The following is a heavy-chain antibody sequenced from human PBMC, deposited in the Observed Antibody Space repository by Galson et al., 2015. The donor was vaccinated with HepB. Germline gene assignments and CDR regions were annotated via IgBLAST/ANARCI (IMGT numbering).Heavy chain of an antibody. J-gene: IGHJ4*02. CDR1: GFTFSTYA. Sequence: SLRLSCAASGFTFSTYAMNWVRQAPGKGLEWVSVISGDTAKIFHADSVKGRFTISRDYSMNTVYLQMDSLRAEDTAVYYCAKGGNWDSRYFDYWGQGSLVTVSS. D-gene: IGHD7-27*01. V-gene: IGHV3-23*01. CDR2: ISGDTAKI. CDR3: AKGGNWDSRYFDY.